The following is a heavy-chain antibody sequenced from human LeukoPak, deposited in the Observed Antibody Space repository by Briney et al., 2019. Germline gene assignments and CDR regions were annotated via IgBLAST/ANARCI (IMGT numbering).Heavy chain of an antibody. V-gene: IGHV4-34*01. CDR3: ARGQRWLQWRSSRYFDY. D-gene: IGHD5-24*01. Sequence: PSETLSLTCAVYGGSFSGYYWSWIRQPPGKGLEWIGEINHSGSTNYNPSLKSRVTISVDTSKNQFSLKLSSVTAADTAVYYCARGQRWLQWRSSRYFDYWGQGTLVTVSS. J-gene: IGHJ4*02. CDR1: GGSFSGYY. CDR2: INHSGST.